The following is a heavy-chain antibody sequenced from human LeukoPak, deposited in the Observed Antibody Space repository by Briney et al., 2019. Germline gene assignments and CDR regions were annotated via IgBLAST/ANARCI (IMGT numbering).Heavy chain of an antibody. CDR3: TRDIRGSSWYLVMSRVDY. D-gene: IGHD6-13*01. J-gene: IGHJ4*02. CDR1: GFTFSSYW. Sequence: QPGGSLRLPCAASGFTFSSYWMHWVRQAPGKGLVWVSRINSDGSSTRYADSVKGRFTISRDNAKNTLYLQMNSLRAEDTAVYYCTRDIRGSSWYLVMSRVDYWGQGTLVTVSS. V-gene: IGHV3-74*01. CDR2: INSDGSST.